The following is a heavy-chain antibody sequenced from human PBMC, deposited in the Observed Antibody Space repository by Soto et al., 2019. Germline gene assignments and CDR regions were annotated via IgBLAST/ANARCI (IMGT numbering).Heavy chain of an antibody. D-gene: IGHD3-10*01. Sequence: PWESXSLSCSSSGFTFSSACIIWVRHAPGKGLEWVGRIKSKTDGGTTDYAAHVKGRFTISRDDSKNTLYMQMNSLKTEDTAVYYCTQKRGLGESDDFDIWAKGQWSPSPQ. CDR1: GFTFSSAC. V-gene: IGHV3-15*01. J-gene: IGHJ3*02. CDR2: IKSKTDGGTT. CDR3: TQKRGLGESDDFDI.